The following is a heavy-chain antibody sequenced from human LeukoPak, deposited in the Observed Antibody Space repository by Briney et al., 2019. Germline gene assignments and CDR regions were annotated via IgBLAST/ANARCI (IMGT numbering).Heavy chain of an antibody. V-gene: IGHV3-30*18. J-gene: IGHJ3*01. CDR3: AKPRDIDSWAFDV. CDR1: GFTFNNHD. D-gene: IGHD2-15*01. Sequence: GGSLRLSCAASGFTFNNHDMHWVRQAPGKGLEWGAGISYDGRNKYYADSVKGRFTISRDNSKNTLNLQMNSLRTEDTAVYYCAKPRDIDSWAFDVWGQGTMVTVS. CDR2: ISYDGRNK.